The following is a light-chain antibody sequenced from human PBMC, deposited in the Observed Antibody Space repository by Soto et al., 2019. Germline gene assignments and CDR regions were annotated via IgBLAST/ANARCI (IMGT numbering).Light chain of an antibody. CDR2: DAS. CDR3: QQYNLWPWT. V-gene: IGKV3-15*01. Sequence: EIVMTQSPGTLSVSPGERASLSCRASQSVSSNLAWFQQKPGQAPRLLIYDASSRATGIPARFSGSGSGTDFTLTISSLQSVDFAVYYCQQYNLWPWTFGQGTMV. J-gene: IGKJ1*01. CDR1: QSVSSN.